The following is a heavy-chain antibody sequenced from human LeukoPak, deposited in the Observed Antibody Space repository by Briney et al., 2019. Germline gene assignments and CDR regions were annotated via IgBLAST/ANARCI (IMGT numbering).Heavy chain of an antibody. D-gene: IGHD2-8*01. Sequence: PSETLSLTCTVSGGSISSYFWSWIRQSAGKGLEWIGRIDSSGNTNYNPSLKSRVTISQDTSKNQLSLKLSSVTAADTAVYYCAREALPNGVWRVGWFDPWGQGTLVTVSS. CDR1: GGSISSYF. CDR2: IDSSGNT. CDR3: AREALPNGVWRVGWFDP. V-gene: IGHV4-4*07. J-gene: IGHJ5*02.